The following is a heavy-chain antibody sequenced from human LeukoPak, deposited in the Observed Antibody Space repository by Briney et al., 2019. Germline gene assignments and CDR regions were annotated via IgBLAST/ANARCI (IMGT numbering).Heavy chain of an antibody. J-gene: IGHJ4*02. CDR2: IDGGYTT. V-gene: IGHV3-23*01. D-gene: IGHD2-2*01. CDR1: GLPFSTST. Sequence: GGSLRLSCAASGLPFSTSTLSWVRQAPGKGLEWVSAIDGGYTTYYADSAKGRFTISRDNSKNTLSLHMYSLTAEDTAVYFCAKDGHCSSSSCQFDYWGQGTPVIVSS. CDR3: AKDGHCSSSSCQFDY.